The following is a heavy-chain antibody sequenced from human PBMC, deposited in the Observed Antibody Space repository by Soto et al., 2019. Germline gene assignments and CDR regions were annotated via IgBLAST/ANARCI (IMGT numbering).Heavy chain of an antibody. J-gene: IGHJ6*03. CDR2: IIPILGIA. Sequence: GASVKLSCKASGGTFSSYTISWVRQAPGQGLEWMGRIIPILGIANYAQKFQGRVTITADKSTSTAYMELSSLRSEDTAVYYCAREATTVTTTGHYYYYYYMDVWGKGTTVTVSS. V-gene: IGHV1-69*04. D-gene: IGHD4-4*01. CDR1: GGTFSSYT. CDR3: AREATTVTTTGHYYYYYYMDV.